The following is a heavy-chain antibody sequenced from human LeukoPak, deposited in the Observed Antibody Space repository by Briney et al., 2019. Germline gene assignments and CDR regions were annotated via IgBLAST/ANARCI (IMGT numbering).Heavy chain of an antibody. CDR3: ARAAAELWWSFDY. V-gene: IGHV4-61*01. Sequence: ETLSLTCTVSGVSVSSGNYYWSWIRQPPGKGLEWIGYIYYSGSTNYNPSLKSRVTISVDTSKNQFSLKLSSVTAADTAVYYCARAAAELWWSFDYWGQGTLVTVSS. D-gene: IGHD2-21*01. CDR1: GVSVSSGNYY. CDR2: IYYSGST. J-gene: IGHJ4*02.